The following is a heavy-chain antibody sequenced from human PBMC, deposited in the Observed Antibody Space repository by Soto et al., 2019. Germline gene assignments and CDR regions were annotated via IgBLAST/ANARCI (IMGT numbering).Heavy chain of an antibody. CDR3: ARGGVYSGYDDDYYFDY. J-gene: IGHJ4*02. D-gene: IGHD5-12*01. CDR1: GGSISSYY. Sequence: SETLSLTCTVSGGSISSYYWSWIRQPPGKGLEWIGYIYYSGSTNYNPSLKSRVTISVDTSKNQFSLKLSSVTAADTAVYYCARGGVYSGYDDDYYFDYWGQGTLVTVSS. V-gene: IGHV4-59*01. CDR2: IYYSGST.